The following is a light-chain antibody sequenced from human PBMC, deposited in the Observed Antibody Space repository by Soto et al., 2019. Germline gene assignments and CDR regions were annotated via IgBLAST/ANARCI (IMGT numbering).Light chain of an antibody. CDR1: QSVGSN. CDR3: QQYNNWPPIT. J-gene: IGKJ5*01. CDR2: VAS. Sequence: EIVMTQSPATLSVSPGERATLSCRASQSVGSNLAWYQQRPGQAPRLLIYVASTRATGIPARFSGSGSGTEFTLTISSLQSEDFAAYYCQQYNNWPPITFGQGTRLEIK. V-gene: IGKV3-15*01.